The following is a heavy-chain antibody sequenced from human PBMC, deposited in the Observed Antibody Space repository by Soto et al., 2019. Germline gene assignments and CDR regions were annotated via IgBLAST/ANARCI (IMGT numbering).Heavy chain of an antibody. J-gene: IGHJ4*02. CDR1: GGSFSGYY. V-gene: IGHV4-34*01. D-gene: IGHD6-13*01. Sequence: PSETLSLTCAVYGGSFSGYYWSWIRQPPGKGLEWIGEINHSGSTNYNPSLKSRVTISVDTSKNQFSLKLSSVTAADTAVYYCARGKEQQLPRDWGQGTLVTVSS. CDR3: ARGKEQQLPRD. CDR2: INHSGST.